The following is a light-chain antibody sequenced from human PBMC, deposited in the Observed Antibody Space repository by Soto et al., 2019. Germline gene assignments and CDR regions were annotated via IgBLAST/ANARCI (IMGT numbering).Light chain of an antibody. CDR2: VSSDGSH. CDR1: SGHSTYA. CDR3: QTRNSDIHV. Sequence: QPVLTQSPSASASLGASVKLSCTLISGHSTYAIAWHQQQPEKGPRYLMKVSSDGSHSKGDGIPDRFSGSSSGAERYFTISSLQSEDEADYFCQTRNSDIHVFGTGTKLTVL. V-gene: IGLV4-69*02. J-gene: IGLJ1*01.